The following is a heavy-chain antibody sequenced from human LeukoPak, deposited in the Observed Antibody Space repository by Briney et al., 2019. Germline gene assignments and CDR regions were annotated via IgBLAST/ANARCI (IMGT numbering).Heavy chain of an antibody. CDR1: GYTLTELS. CDR2: FDPEDGET. D-gene: IGHD3-3*01. CDR3: ATVWSGYYYFDY. J-gene: IGHJ4*02. Sequence: ASVKVSCKVSGYTLTELSTHWVRQAPGKGLEWMGGFDPEDGETIYAQKFQGRVTMTEDTSTDTAYMELSSLRSEDTAVYYCATVWSGYYYFDYWGQGTLVTVSS. V-gene: IGHV1-24*01.